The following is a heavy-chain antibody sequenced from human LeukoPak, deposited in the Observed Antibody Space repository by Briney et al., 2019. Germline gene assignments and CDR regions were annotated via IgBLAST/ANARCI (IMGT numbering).Heavy chain of an antibody. D-gene: IGHD6-13*01. CDR2: IDPADSDT. CDR1: GNTFKRYF. CDR3: ARRPEAAHASFAF. J-gene: IGHJ4*02. Sequence: GESLKISCKASGNTFKRYFIAWVRQMPGKGPEWMGIIDPADSDTRYSPSFQGQVTISADKSTNTAYLQWSSLRASDTGIYFCARRPEAAHASFAFWGQGTLVTVSS. V-gene: IGHV5-51*01.